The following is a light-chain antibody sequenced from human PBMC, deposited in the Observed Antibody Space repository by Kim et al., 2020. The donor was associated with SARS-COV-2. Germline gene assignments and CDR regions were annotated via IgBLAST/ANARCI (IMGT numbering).Light chain of an antibody. CDR2: DAA. V-gene: IGKV3-11*01. J-gene: IGKJ4*01. CDR3: QQRGSWPPALT. CDR1: HYVDIS. Sequence: PAESDTLSCRASHYVDISLAWYQQTPGQAPRLLICDAAMRAAGIPDKFSGSGSGTDFTLTIGSLAPEDFAIYYCQQRGSWPPALTFGGGTKVDIK.